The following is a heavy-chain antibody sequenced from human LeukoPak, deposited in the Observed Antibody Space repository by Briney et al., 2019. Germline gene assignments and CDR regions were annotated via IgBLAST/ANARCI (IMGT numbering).Heavy chain of an antibody. Sequence: GGSLRLSCSASGFIFYSYAMHWVRQAPGRGLEYVATITSSGSSTFHANSVKGRFTISRDNSKNTLYLQMGSLRPEDMAVYFCTRGPGYDYVWGTYRADYWGQGTLVTVSS. V-gene: IGHV3-64*01. CDR2: ITSSGSST. CDR1: GFIFYSYA. J-gene: IGHJ4*02. CDR3: TRGPGYDYVWGTYRADY. D-gene: IGHD3-16*02.